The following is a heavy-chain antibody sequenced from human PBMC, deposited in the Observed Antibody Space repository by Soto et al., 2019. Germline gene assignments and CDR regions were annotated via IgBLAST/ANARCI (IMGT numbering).Heavy chain of an antibody. V-gene: IGHV3-23*01. CDR3: AKRNLVVRPPFDY. CDR1: GFTFSSYA. Sequence: EVQLLESGGGLVQPGGSLRLSCAASGFTFSSYAMSWVRQAPGKGLEWVSTISGSGGGIYYADSVKGRFTISRDNSKNXLXLQXNSLRAEDTAVYYCAKRNLVVRPPFDYWGQGTLVTVSS. J-gene: IGHJ4*02. D-gene: IGHD2-15*01. CDR2: ISGSGGGI.